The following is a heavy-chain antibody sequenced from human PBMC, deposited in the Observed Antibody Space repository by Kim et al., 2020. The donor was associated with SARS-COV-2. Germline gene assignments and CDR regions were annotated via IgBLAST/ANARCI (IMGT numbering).Heavy chain of an antibody. V-gene: IGHV1-8*01. D-gene: IGHD3-3*01. CDR1: GYTFTSYD. CDR3: ARETRRITIFGVVTAPNYYYYYMDV. CDR2: MNPNSGNT. Sequence: ASVKVSCKASGYTFTSYDINWVRQATGQGLEWMGWMNPNSGNTGYAQKFQGRVTMTRNTSISTAYMELSSLRSEDTAVYYCARETRRITIFGVVTAPNYYYYYMDVWGKGTTVTVSS. J-gene: IGHJ6*03.